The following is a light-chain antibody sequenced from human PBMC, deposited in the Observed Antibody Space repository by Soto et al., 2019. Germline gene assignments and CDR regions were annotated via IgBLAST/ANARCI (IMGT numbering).Light chain of an antibody. CDR2: DAS. V-gene: IGKV3-20*01. J-gene: IGKJ2*01. Sequence: EIVLTQSPGTLSLSPGERATLSCRASQSVSSSYLAWYQQKPGQAPRLLIYDASSSATVIPDRFSGSGSGTDFTLTISTLLPEYFALYYCQQYGSSMYTFGQGTKLEIK. CDR1: QSVSSSY. CDR3: QQYGSSMYT.